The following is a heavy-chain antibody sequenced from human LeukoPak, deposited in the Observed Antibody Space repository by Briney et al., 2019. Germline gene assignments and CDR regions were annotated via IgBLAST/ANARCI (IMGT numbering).Heavy chain of an antibody. D-gene: IGHD3-10*01. Sequence: SETLSLTCAVYGGSFSGYYWSWIRQPPGKGLEWIGEINHSGSTNYNPSLKSRVTISVDTSKNQFSLKLSSVTAADTAVYYCAGGHLLWFGESISYFDYWGQGTLVTVS. CDR2: INHSGST. CDR3: AGGHLLWFGESISYFDY. J-gene: IGHJ4*02. V-gene: IGHV4-34*01. CDR1: GGSFSGYY.